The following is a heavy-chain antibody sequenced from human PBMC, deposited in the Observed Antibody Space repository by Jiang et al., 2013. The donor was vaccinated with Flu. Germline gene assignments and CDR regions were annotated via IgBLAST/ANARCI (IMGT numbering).Heavy chain of an antibody. CDR3: ARVTDYYDSSGYYPIDY. CDR2: ISSSGSTI. V-gene: IGHV3-48*03. J-gene: IGHJ4*02. CDR1: GFTFSSYE. Sequence: GSLRLSCTASGFTFSSYEMNWVRQAPGKGLEWVSYISSSGSTIYYADSVKGRFTISRDNAKNSLYLQMNSLRAEDTAVYYCARVTDYYDSSGYYPIDYWGQGTLVTVSS. D-gene: IGHD3-22*01.